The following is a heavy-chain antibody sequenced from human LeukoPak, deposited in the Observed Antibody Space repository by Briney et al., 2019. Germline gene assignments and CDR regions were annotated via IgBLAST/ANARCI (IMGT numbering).Heavy chain of an antibody. D-gene: IGHD6-13*01. CDR3: AGSSWYAGGNWFDP. Sequence: GGSLRLSCAASGFTFSSYAMSWVRQAPGKGLEWVSAISGGGGSTYYADSVKGRFTISRDNSKNTLYLQMNSLRAEDTAVYYCAGSSWYAGGNWFDPWGQGTLVTVSS. J-gene: IGHJ5*02. V-gene: IGHV3-23*01. CDR1: GFTFSSYA. CDR2: ISGGGGST.